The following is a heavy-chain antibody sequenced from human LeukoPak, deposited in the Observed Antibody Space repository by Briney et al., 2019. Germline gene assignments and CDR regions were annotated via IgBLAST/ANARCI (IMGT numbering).Heavy chain of an antibody. CDR3: ARSKSYDSSGYYFDY. CDR2: IRWDGSIK. Sequence: GGSLRLSCAASGFIFSTYGMHWVRQAPGKGLEWVAFIRWDGSIKYYADSVKGRFSISRDTSKNTLYLQMNSLRAEDTAVYYCARSKSYDSSGYYFDYWGQGTLVTVSS. V-gene: IGHV3-30*02. D-gene: IGHD3-22*01. J-gene: IGHJ4*02. CDR1: GFIFSTYG.